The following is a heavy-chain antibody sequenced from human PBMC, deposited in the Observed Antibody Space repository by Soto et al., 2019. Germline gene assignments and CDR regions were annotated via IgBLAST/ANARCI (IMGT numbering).Heavy chain of an antibody. CDR1: GGSINNIDYY. V-gene: IGHV4-39*01. J-gene: IGHJ3*02. CDR3: VRLNYGGLGHAFDI. Sequence: SETLSLTCTVSGGSINNIDYYWGWIRQPPGKEPEWIGSSYYSGHTYYNPSLKSRVTISVDTSRNQFSLKLSSVTAADTAVYYCVRLNYGGLGHAFDIWGQGTMVTVSS. D-gene: IGHD4-17*01. CDR2: SYYSGHT.